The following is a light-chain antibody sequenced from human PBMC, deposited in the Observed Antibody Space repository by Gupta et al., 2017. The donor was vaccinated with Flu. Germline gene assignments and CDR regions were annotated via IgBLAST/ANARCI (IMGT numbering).Light chain of an antibody. CDR3: CSYAGSDNLM. CDR2: DVT. J-gene: IGLJ3*02. CDR1: SSDVGGYNY. Sequence: ALTQPRSASGSPGPSVTISCTGTSSDVGGYNYLCWYQQHPGKAPRLIIYDVTRRPSGVPNRFSGSKSGITASLTISGLQAEDEADYYCCSYAGSDNLMFGGGTKLTVL. V-gene: IGLV2-11*01.